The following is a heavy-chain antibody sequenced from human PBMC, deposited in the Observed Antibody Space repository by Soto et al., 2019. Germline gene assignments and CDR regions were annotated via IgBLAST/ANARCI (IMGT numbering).Heavy chain of an antibody. J-gene: IGHJ4*01. CDR1: GYPFRNFG. CDR3: ARENSYFDY. Sequence: QIQLLQSGAEVKKPGASVKVTCKASGYPFRNFGISGVRQAPGQGLEWMGWISAYNATANYAQKVQGSLTMTADTATRKAYMELWSLRADDKAVSYCARENSYFDYWGHVTLVTVSS. V-gene: IGHV1-18*01. CDR2: ISAYNATA.